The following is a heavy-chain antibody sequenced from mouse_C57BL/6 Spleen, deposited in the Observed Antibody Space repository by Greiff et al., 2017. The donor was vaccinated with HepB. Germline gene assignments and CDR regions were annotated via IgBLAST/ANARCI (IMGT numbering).Heavy chain of an antibody. CDR3: ARLRYREGYFDY. D-gene: IGHD1-1*01. Sequence: EVQLQESGPGLVKPSQPVFLTCTVTGISITTGNYRWSWIRQFPGNKLEWIGYIYYSGTITYNPSLTSRTTITRDTPKNQFFLEMNSLTAEDTATYYCARLRYREGYFDYWGQGTTLTVSS. CDR1: GISITTGNYR. CDR2: IYYSGTI. V-gene: IGHV3-5*01. J-gene: IGHJ2*01.